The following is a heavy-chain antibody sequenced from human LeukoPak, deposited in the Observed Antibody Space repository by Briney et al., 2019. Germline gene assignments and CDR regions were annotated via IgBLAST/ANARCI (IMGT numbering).Heavy chain of an antibody. V-gene: IGHV7-4-1*02. D-gene: IGHD5-24*01. CDR3: ARERWDALDI. J-gene: IGHJ3*02. CDR2: INTNTGNP. Sequence: ASVKVSCKASGYTFTSYGISWVRQAPGQGREGMGWINTNTGNPTYAQGFTGRFVFSLDTSVSTAYLQISSLKADDTAVYYCARERWDALDIWGQGTMVTVSS. CDR1: GYTFTSYG.